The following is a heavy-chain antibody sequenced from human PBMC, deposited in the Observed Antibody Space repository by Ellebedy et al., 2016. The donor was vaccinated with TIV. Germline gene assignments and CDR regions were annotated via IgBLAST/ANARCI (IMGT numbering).Heavy chain of an antibody. CDR3: ARDGRDYYDRSGHDY. Sequence: AASVKVSCKASGYTLTDYYMHWVRQAPGQGLEWMGWINPHSGGTNYAQKFQGRVTMTRDTSINTAYMELRGLGSDDTALYFCARDGRDYYDRSGHDYWGQGTLVTVSS. CDR2: INPHSGGT. CDR1: GYTLTDYY. J-gene: IGHJ4*02. D-gene: IGHD3-22*01. V-gene: IGHV1-2*02.